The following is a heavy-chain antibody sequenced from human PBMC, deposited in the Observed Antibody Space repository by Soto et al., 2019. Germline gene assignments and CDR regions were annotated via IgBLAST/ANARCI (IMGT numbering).Heavy chain of an antibody. D-gene: IGHD6-13*01. Sequence: GGSLRLSCAASGFTFSNYAMSWVRQAPGKGPEWLSAVTADGGDAFYADSVKGRFTTSRDNSKDTVDLQMDSLRAEDTAVYYCVRGEQQKYWFFALWGRGTLVIVSS. CDR2: VTADGGDA. CDR1: GFTFSNYA. CDR3: VRGEQQKYWFFAL. V-gene: IGHV3-23*01. J-gene: IGHJ2*01.